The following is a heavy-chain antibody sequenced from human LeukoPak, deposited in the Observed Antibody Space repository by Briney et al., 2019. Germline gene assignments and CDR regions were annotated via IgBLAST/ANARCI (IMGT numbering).Heavy chain of an antibody. Sequence: KTSETLSLPCAVYGASYNAYYWSWIRQPPGKGLECIGDIDHRGTATYNPSLKSRLSISADASKNQFSLKLNSVTDADTAVYYCAVGITILGVAASFDSWGQGNLVIVSS. J-gene: IGHJ4*02. D-gene: IGHD3-3*01. CDR1: GASYNAYY. CDR2: IDHRGTA. V-gene: IGHV4-34*01. CDR3: AVGITILGVAASFDS.